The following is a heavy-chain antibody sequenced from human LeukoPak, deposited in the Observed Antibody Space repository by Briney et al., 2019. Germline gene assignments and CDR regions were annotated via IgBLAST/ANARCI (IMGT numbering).Heavy chain of an antibody. D-gene: IGHD4-17*01. V-gene: IGHV4-59*01. J-gene: IGHJ4*02. Sequence: SETLSLTCTVSGDSISTYYWNWIRQPPGKGLEWIGYIYYSGSTNYNPSLKSRVTISVDTSKNQFSLKLSSVTAADTAVYYCARGLDGDYEAAGYYFDYWGQGTLVTVSS. CDR2: IYYSGST. CDR3: ARGLDGDYEAAGYYFDY. CDR1: GDSISTYY.